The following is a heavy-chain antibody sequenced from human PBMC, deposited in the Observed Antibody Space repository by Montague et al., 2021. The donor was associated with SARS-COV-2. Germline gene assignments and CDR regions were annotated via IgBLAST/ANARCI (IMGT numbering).Heavy chain of an antibody. Sequence: SETLSLTCGVSGASVTSSNWWSWVRQPTGKGLEWIGVIYHTRNTYYSPSLNRRVYISLDKYKNQLSLRLTSVTAADTAVYYCASPKEGSGYYRPFDYWGQGTLVTVSS. V-gene: IGHV4-4*02. CDR1: GASVTSSNW. CDR3: ASPKEGSGYYRPFDY. CDR2: IYHTRNT. J-gene: IGHJ4*02. D-gene: IGHD3-22*01.